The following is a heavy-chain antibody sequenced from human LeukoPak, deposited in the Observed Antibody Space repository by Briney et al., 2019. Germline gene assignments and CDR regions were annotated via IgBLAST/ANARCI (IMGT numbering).Heavy chain of an antibody. CDR2: ISNNGAT. J-gene: IGHJ6*02. CDR3: ASESGRYYYYGMDV. D-gene: IGHD1-26*01. Sequence: PSETLSLTCTVSGGSISSYYWSWIRQPPGKGLEWIGYISNNGATNYNPSLKSRVTISVDTSKNQFSLKLNSMTAADTAVYYCASESGRYYYYGMDVWGQGTTVTVSS. V-gene: IGHV4-59*01. CDR1: GGSISSYY.